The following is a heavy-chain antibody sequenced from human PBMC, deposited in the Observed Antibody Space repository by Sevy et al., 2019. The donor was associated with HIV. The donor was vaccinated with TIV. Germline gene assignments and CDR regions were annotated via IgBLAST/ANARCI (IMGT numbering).Heavy chain of an antibody. D-gene: IGHD3-22*01. CDR2: VYDSGSS. Sequence: SETLSLTCTVSGGSISGHYWGWIRQSPGKGLEWIAYVYDSGSSNYNPSLRSRVTISVDTSKNQLSLRPSSVSAADTAVYFCARGGALIYYDTSGFQSFFDSWGPGALVTVSS. J-gene: IGHJ4*02. CDR3: ARGGALIYYDTSGFQSFFDS. CDR1: GGSISGHY. V-gene: IGHV4-59*11.